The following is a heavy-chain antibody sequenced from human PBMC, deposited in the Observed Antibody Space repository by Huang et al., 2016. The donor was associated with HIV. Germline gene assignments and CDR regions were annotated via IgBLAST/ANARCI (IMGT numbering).Heavy chain of an antibody. CDR1: GFPFGSFG. D-gene: IGHD3-3*01. V-gene: IGHV3-30*02. J-gene: IGHJ4*02. CDR2: IRYDGNNY. CDR3: AKDLTYTFGRHFDY. Sequence: QVQLVESGGGVVQPGGSLGLSCPASGFPFGSFGLQRVGQAPGKGLEWVAFIRYDGNNYYYADSVRGRFTISRDNSKDTLYLQMNRLRPDDSAVYYCAKDLTYTFGRHFDYWGRGTLVTVSS.